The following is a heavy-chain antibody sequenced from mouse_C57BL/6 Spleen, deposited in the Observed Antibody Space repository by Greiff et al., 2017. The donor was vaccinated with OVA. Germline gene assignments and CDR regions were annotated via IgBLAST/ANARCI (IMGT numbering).Heavy chain of an antibody. Sequence: EVQLQESGPGLVKPSQSLSLTCSVTGYSITSGYYWNWIRQFPGNKLEWMGYISYDGSNNYNPSLKNRISITRDTSKNQFFLKLNSVTTEDTATYYCAREGITTIVVPMDYWGQGTSVTVSS. D-gene: IGHD1-1*01. J-gene: IGHJ4*01. CDR3: AREGITTIVVPMDY. CDR1: GYSITSGYY. CDR2: ISYDGSN. V-gene: IGHV3-6*01.